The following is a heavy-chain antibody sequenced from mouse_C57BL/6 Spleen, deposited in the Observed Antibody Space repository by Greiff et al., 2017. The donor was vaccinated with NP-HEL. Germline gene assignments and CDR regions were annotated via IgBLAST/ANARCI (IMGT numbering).Heavy chain of an antibody. J-gene: IGHJ4*01. V-gene: IGHV1-64*01. CDR2: IHPNSGST. CDR1: GYTFTSYW. CDR3: ARGGSTVVATEAMDY. D-gene: IGHD1-1*01. Sequence: QVQLKQPGAELVKPGASVKLSCKASGYTFTSYWMHWVKQRPGQGLEWIGMIHPNSGSTNYNEKFKSKATLTVDKSSSTAYMQLSSLTSEDSAVYYCARGGSTVVATEAMDYWGQGTSVTVSS.